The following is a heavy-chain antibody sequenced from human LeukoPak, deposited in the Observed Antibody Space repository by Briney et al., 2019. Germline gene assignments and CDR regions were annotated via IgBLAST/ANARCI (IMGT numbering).Heavy chain of an antibody. CDR1: GGSFSGYY. J-gene: IGHJ4*02. CDR3: ESLSSTLVIN. Sequence: PSETLSLTCAVYGGSFSGYYWSWIRQPPGKGLEWIGEINHSGSTNYNPSLKSRVTISVDTSKNQFSLKLTSVTAADTAVYYCESLSSTLVINWGQGTLVTVSS. CDR2: INHSGST. D-gene: IGHD6-13*01. V-gene: IGHV4-34*01.